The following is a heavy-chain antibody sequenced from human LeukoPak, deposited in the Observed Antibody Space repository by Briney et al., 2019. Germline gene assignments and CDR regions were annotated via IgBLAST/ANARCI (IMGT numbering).Heavy chain of an antibody. CDR2: INPNSGGT. CDR1: GYTFTGYY. J-gene: IGHJ4*02. CDR3: ARGYDYGDYVGDFDY. V-gene: IGHV1-2*02. D-gene: IGHD4-17*01. Sequence: ASVEVSCKASGYTFTGYYMHWVRQAPGQGLEWMGWINPNSGGTNYAQKLQGRVTMTTETSTSTAYMDLRGLRSDDTAVYYCARGYDYGDYVGDFDYWGQGTLVTVSS.